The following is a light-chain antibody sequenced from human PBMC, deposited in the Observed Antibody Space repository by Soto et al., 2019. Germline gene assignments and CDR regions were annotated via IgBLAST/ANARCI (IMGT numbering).Light chain of an antibody. CDR1: QYINTR. J-gene: IGKJ1*01. V-gene: IGKV3-11*01. Sequence: EIVFTQSPATLSSFPSDRVTLSCRASQYINTRLAWYQHRPGQAPRLLIYQTSIRAAGIPARFSASGSGTDFTLTISDVQPEDFALYYCHQRQSWPRTFGQGAKVDIK. CDR3: HQRQSWPRT. CDR2: QTS.